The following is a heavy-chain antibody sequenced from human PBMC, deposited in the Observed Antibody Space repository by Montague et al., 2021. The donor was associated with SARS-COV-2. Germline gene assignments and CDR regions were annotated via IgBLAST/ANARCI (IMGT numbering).Heavy chain of an antibody. Sequence: TLSLTCAVYGGSFSGYYWSWIRQPPGKGLEWIGEIYYSGSTYYNPSLKSRVTISVDTSKNQFSLKLSSVTAADTAVYYCAGDVGWYSSSWFDYWGQGTLVTVSS. V-gene: IGHV4-34*09. CDR3: AGDVGWYSSSWFDY. J-gene: IGHJ4*02. CDR1: GGSFSGYY. D-gene: IGHD6-13*01. CDR2: IYYSGST.